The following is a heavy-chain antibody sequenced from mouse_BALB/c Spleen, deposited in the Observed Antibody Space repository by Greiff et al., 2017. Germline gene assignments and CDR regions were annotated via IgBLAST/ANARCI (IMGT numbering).Heavy chain of an antibody. Sequence: QVQLQQPGAELVKPGASVKLSCKASGYTFTSYWMHWVKQRPGQGLEWIGEINPSNGRTNYNEKFKSKATLTVDKSSSTAYMQLSSLTSEDSAVYYCARYWDDYAMDYWGQGTSVTVSS. CDR1: GYTFTSYW. D-gene: IGHD4-1*01. CDR3: ARYWDDYAMDY. CDR2: INPSNGRT. J-gene: IGHJ4*01. V-gene: IGHV1S81*02.